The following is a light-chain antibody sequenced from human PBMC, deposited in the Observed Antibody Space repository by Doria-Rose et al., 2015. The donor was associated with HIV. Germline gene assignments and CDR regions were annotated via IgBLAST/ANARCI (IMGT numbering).Light chain of an antibody. J-gene: IGKJ1*01. V-gene: IGKV3-20*01. CDR1: QRFSSTY. CDR3: HQYGTSWT. CDR2: DGS. Sequence: TQSPGTLSSSPGERATLSCRASQRFSSTYFAWYQQKPGQAPSLLIYDGSTRATGISDRFSASGSGTDFTLTINRLEPEDFALYYCHQYGTSWTFGQGTKVEI.